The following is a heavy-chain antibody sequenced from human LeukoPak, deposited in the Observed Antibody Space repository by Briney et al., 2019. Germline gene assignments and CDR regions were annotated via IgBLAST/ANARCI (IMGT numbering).Heavy chain of an antibody. D-gene: IGHD2-8*01. J-gene: IGHJ6*02. CDR3: AHLKGNGYYYPMDV. Sequence: SGPTLVKPTQTLTLTCTVSGFSLSLNGAGEAWIRQPPGKALERLVFIFWNDDKHYSSSLKPRLTITKDTSKNQVVLTMTNMDPMDTATYYCAHLKGNGYYYPMDVWGQGTTVTVSS. CDR2: IFWNDDK. V-gene: IGHV2-5*01. CDR1: GFSLSLNGAG.